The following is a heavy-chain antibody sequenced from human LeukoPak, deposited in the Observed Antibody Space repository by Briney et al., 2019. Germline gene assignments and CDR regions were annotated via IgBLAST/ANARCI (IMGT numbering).Heavy chain of an antibody. J-gene: IGHJ5*01. CDR3: ARATKTVES. CDR1: GFTVSSNY. D-gene: IGHD2-21*02. V-gene: IGHV3-66*02. CDR2: IYSGGYT. Sequence: PGGSLRLSYAASGFTVSSNYMSWVRQAPGKGLEWVSVIYSGGYTYYADSVKGRFTISRDNSKNTLFLQMNSLRAEDTAVYYCARATKTVESWGQGTLVTVSS.